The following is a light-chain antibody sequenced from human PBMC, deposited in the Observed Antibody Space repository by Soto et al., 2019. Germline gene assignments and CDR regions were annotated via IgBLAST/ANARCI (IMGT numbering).Light chain of an antibody. CDR2: DAS. CDR3: QQRSNWPPLT. J-gene: IGKJ4*01. Sequence: IVVTQSPATLSVSQGERATLSCRASQSVSSYLAWYQQKPGQAPRLLIYDASNRATGIPARFSGSGSGTDFTLTISSLEPEDFAVYYCQQRSNWPPLTFGGGTKVDI. V-gene: IGKV3-11*01. CDR1: QSVSSY.